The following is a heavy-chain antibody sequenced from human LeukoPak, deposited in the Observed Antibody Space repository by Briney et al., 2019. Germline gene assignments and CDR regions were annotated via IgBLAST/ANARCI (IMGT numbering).Heavy chain of an antibody. CDR3: ARETYPRSSYGMDV. CDR1: GFTFSSYG. D-gene: IGHD4-17*01. J-gene: IGHJ6*02. V-gene: IGHV3-33*01. CDR2: IWYEGNNK. Sequence: GGSLRLSCAASGFTFSSYGMHWVRQARGKGLEWVAVIWYEGNNKYYADSVKGRFTISRDNSKNTLYLQMNSLRAEDTAVYYCARETYPRSSYGMDVWGLGTTVTVSS.